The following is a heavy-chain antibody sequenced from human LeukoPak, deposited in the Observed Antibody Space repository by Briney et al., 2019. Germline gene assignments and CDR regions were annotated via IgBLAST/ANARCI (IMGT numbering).Heavy chain of an antibody. Sequence: GGSLTLSCAASGFILSNAWMSWVRQAPGKGMEWVGRIKSKTDRGTTDYAAPVKGRFTISRDDSKNTLYLQMNSLKTEDTAVYYCTTAGPYYGSGSIPVDYWGQGTLVTVSS. CDR3: TTAGPYYGSGSIPVDY. J-gene: IGHJ4*02. V-gene: IGHV3-15*01. CDR2: IKSKTDRGTT. D-gene: IGHD3-10*01. CDR1: GFILSNAW.